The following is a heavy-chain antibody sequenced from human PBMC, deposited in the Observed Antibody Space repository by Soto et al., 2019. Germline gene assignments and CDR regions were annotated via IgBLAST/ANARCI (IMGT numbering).Heavy chain of an antibody. CDR1: GFTFSSYA. CDR3: AKHPPTPYDFWSGYLNWFDP. J-gene: IGHJ5*02. Sequence: GGSLRLSCAASGFTFSSYAMSWVRQAPGKGLEWVSAISGSGGSTYYADSVKGRFTISRDNSKNTLFLQMNSLRAEDTAVYYCAKHPPTPYDFWSGYLNWFDPWGQGTLVTVSS. CDR2: ISGSGGST. D-gene: IGHD3-3*01. V-gene: IGHV3-23*01.